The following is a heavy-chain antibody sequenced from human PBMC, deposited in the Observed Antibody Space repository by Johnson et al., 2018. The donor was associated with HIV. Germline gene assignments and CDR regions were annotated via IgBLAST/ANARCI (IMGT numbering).Heavy chain of an antibody. J-gene: IGHJ3*01. CDR2: INWNGETT. V-gene: IGHV3-20*04. D-gene: IGHD3-16*01. Sequence: VLLVESGGGVVRPGGSLRLSCAASGFTFDDYGMSWVRQAPGKGLEWVSGINWNGETTGYADSVKGRFTISRDSAKNFRYLQMNSLRAEDTALYYCARESKPLGDACDVWGHGTLVTVSS. CDR1: GFTFDDYG. CDR3: ARESKPLGDACDV.